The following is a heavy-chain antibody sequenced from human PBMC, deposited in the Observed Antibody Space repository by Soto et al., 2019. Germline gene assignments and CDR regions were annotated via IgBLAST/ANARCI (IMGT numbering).Heavy chain of an antibody. CDR3: AKKGLGSLATYCTTGDCHYAFDV. Sequence: SLRLSCAASGFTFYNYAMNWVRQAPGKGLEWVSTISGGGDGTYYADSVKGRFTISRDNSRNTVYLQMNSLRAEDTAVYYCAKKGLGSLATYCTTGDCHYAFDVWGQGTLVTVSS. V-gene: IGHV3-23*01. J-gene: IGHJ3*01. CDR2: ISGGGDGT. D-gene: IGHD2-8*01. CDR1: GFTFYNYA.